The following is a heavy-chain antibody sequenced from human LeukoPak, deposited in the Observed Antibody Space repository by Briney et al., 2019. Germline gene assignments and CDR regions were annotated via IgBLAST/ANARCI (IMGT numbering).Heavy chain of an antibody. CDR2: IYSGGSR. Sequence: RPGRPLRLSCEASAFIVNRSYMTWVRQAPGKGLEWVSVIYSGGSRYYTDSVKGRFTISRDTSKNTVYLQMNGLRVEDTAIYYCARGDTKYYIDFWGQGTLVAVSS. J-gene: IGHJ4*02. CDR3: ARGDTKYYIDF. CDR1: AFIVNRSY. D-gene: IGHD3-10*01. V-gene: IGHV3-53*01.